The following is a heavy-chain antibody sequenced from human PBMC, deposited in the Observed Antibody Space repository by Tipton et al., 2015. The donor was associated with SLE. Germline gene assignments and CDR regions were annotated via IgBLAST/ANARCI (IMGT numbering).Heavy chain of an antibody. D-gene: IGHD3-3*01. V-gene: IGHV4-30-4*01. J-gene: IGHJ4*02. Sequence: TLSLTCTVSGGSISSGDYYWSWIRQPPGKGLEWIGYIYYSGSTYYNPSLKSRVTISVDTSKNQFSLKLSSVTAADTVVYYCVRDTIFGVAHWGQGTLVTVSS. CDR1: GGSISSGDYY. CDR3: VRDTIFGVAH. CDR2: IYYSGST.